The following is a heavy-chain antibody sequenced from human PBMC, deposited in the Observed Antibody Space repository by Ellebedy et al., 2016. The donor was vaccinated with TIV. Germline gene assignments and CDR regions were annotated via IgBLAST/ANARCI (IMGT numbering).Heavy chain of an antibody. CDR1: GFTFSEDY. D-gene: IGHD3-3*01. V-gene: IGHV3-11*04. Sequence: GESLKISCAASGFTFSEDYMSWIRQAPGKGLEWVSYISSSGSTIYYADSVKGRFTISRDNAKNSVYLQMNSLRAEDTAVYYCARGEGRNEFWSAYWGQGTLVTVSS. CDR3: ARGEGRNEFWSAY. J-gene: IGHJ4*02. CDR2: ISSSGSTI.